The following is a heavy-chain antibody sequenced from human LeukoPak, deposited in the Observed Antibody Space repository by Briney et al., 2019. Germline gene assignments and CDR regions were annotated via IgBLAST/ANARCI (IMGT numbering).Heavy chain of an antibody. Sequence: KTSETLSLTCAVSGYSISSGYYWGWIRQPPGKGLEWIGTIYHSGSTSYNPSLKSRVTISVDTSKNQFSLKLTSVTAADTAFYHFARHYDSTHNPFDYWGQGTLVTVSS. CDR1: GYSISSGYY. CDR2: IYHSGST. D-gene: IGHD3-22*01. V-gene: IGHV4-38-2*01. CDR3: ARHYDSTHNPFDY. J-gene: IGHJ4*02.